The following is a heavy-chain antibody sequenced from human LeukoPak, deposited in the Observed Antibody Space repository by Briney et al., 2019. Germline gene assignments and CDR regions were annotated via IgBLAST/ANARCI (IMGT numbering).Heavy chain of an antibody. CDR1: GGSLSNFY. Sequence: SETLSLTCTVSGGSLSNFYWSWLRQAAGKRLEWIGLIYTTGITDYNPSLKSRVTMSIDTSKNKFSLRLSSVTAADTAVFYCGRDLGRYDYWGHGTLVAVSS. V-gene: IGHV4-4*07. CDR2: IYTTGIT. D-gene: IGHD1-26*01. CDR3: GRDLGRYDY. J-gene: IGHJ4*01.